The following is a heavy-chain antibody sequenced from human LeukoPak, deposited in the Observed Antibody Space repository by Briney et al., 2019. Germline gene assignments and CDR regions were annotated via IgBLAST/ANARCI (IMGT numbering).Heavy chain of an antibody. CDR2: IIPIFGTA. CDR1: GGTFSSYA. Sequence: SVKVSCKASGGTFSSYATSWVRQAPGQGLEWMGGIIPIFGTANYAQKFQGRVTITTDESTSTAYMELSSLRSEDTAVYYCARVAVTVTTQRSYYYYMDVWGKGTTVTVSS. CDR3: ARVAVTVTTQRSYYYYMDV. V-gene: IGHV1-69*05. D-gene: IGHD4-17*01. J-gene: IGHJ6*03.